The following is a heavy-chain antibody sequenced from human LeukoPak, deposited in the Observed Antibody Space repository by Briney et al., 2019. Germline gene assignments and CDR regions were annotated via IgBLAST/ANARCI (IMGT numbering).Heavy chain of an antibody. CDR1: RGTFSSYA. J-gene: IGHJ4*02. CDR2: IIPILGIA. Sequence: SVKVSCQASRGTFSSYAISWVRQAPEQGLEWMGRIIPILGIANYAQKFQGRVTITADKSTSIAYMELSSLRSEDTAVYYCARSGDEDTAMSIDYWGQGTLVTVSS. CDR3: ARSGDEDTAMSIDY. D-gene: IGHD5-18*01. V-gene: IGHV1-69*04.